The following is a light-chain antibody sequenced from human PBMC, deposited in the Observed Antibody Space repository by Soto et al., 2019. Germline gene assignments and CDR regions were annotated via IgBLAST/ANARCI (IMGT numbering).Light chain of an antibody. Sequence: DIVMTQSPDSLAVSLGERATINCKYSQSVLYSSNNKNYLAWYQQKPGQPPKLLIYWASTRESGVPDRFSGSVSGTDFTLPISRLQAEDVAVYYCQQYYSTPPWTFGQGTKVEIK. CDR2: WAS. V-gene: IGKV4-1*01. J-gene: IGKJ1*01. CDR1: QSVLYSSNNKNY. CDR3: QQYYSTPPWT.